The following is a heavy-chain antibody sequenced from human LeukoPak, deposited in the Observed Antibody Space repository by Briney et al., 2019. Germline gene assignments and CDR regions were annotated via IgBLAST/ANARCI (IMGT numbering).Heavy chain of an antibody. CDR3: ARDPYYYDPWGV. V-gene: IGHV4-34*01. CDR1: GGSFSGYY. J-gene: IGHJ4*02. Sequence: SETLSLTCAVYGGSFSGYYWSWIRQPPGKGLEWIGEINHSGSTNYNPSLKSRVTMSVDTSKNQFSLKLSSVTAADTAVYYCARDPYYYDPWGVWGQGTLVTVSS. D-gene: IGHD3-22*01. CDR2: INHSGST.